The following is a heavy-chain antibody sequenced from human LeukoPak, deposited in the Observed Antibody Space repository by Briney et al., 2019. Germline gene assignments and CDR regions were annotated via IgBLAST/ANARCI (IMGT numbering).Heavy chain of an antibody. CDR1: GGTFSSYA. Sequence: ASVKVSCKASGGTFSSYAISWVRQAPGQGLEWMGGIIPIFGTANYAQKFQGRVTITADESTSTAYMELSSLRSEDTAVYYCARDRAIYSSSWYGGATYGMDVWGQGTTVIVSS. V-gene: IGHV1-69*13. CDR2: IIPIFGTA. J-gene: IGHJ6*02. CDR3: ARDRAIYSSSWYGGATYGMDV. D-gene: IGHD6-13*01.